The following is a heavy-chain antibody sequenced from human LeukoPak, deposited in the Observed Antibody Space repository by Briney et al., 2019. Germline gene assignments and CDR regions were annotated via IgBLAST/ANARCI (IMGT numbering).Heavy chain of an antibody. D-gene: IGHD3-22*01. CDR3: ARSMIVVAFLDAFDI. J-gene: IGHJ3*02. Sequence: GGSLRLSCAASGFTFSSYAMHWVRQAPGKGLEWAAVISYDGSNKYYAGSVKGRFTISRDNSKNTLYLQMNSLRAEDTAVYYCARSMIVVAFLDAFDIWGQGTMVTVSS. V-gene: IGHV3-30*04. CDR2: ISYDGSNK. CDR1: GFTFSSYA.